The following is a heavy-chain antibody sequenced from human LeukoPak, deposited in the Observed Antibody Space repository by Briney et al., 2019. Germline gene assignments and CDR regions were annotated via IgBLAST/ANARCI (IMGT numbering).Heavy chain of an antibody. CDR1: GGSISSGGYY. CDR2: IYHSGST. Sequence: SETLSLTCTVSGGSISSGGYYWSWIRQPPGKGLEWIGYIYHSGSTYYNPSLKSRVTISVDRSKNQFSLKLSSVTAADTAVYYCARETRITGTTLFDYWGQGTLVTVSS. V-gene: IGHV4-30-2*01. J-gene: IGHJ4*02. CDR3: ARETRITGTTLFDY. D-gene: IGHD1-7*01.